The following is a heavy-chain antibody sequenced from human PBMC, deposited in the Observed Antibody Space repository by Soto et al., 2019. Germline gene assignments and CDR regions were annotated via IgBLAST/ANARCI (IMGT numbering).Heavy chain of an antibody. CDR2: INPTSGST. CDR3: ARDLAAGDH. D-gene: IGHD6-13*01. Sequence: QVQLVQSGAEVKKPGASVTVSCKASGYTFTNYYLHWVRQAHGQGLEWMGIINPTSGSTNYAQMFQGRVTLTYDTSTTTVYMELSGLRSEDTAVLYCARDLAAGDHWGQGTLVTVSS. CDR1: GYTFTNYY. V-gene: IGHV1-46*01. J-gene: IGHJ4*02.